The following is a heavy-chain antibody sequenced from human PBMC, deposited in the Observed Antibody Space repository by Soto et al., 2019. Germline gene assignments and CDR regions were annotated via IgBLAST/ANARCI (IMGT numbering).Heavy chain of an antibody. J-gene: IGHJ4*02. Sequence: QITLKESGPTLVKPTQTLTLTCTFSGFSPTTRGAGVGWIRQPPGKALEWLALIYWDDDEGYSPSLKRRLTITKDISKKQVVLTMTAMVPVDPAKYYCAHRRRGYSYHFDYWGQGTLVTVSS. CDR2: IYWDDDE. CDR1: GFSPTTRGAG. CDR3: AHRRRGYSYHFDY. V-gene: IGHV2-5*02. D-gene: IGHD5-18*01.